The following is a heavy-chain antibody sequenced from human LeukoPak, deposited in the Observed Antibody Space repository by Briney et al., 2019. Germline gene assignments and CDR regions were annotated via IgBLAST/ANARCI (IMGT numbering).Heavy chain of an antibody. V-gene: IGHV3-53*01. CDR2: IYSGGST. Sequence: GGSLRLSCAASGFTVSSNYMSWVRQAPGKGLEWVSVIYSGGSTYYADSVKGRFTISRDNSKNTLYLQMNSLRAEDTAVYYCALMHGDHAYAFDIWGQGTMVTVSS. CDR3: ALMHGDHAYAFDI. J-gene: IGHJ3*02. D-gene: IGHD4-17*01. CDR1: GFTVSSNY.